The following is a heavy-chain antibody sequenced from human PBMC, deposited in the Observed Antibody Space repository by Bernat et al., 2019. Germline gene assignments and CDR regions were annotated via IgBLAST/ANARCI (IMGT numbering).Heavy chain of an antibody. CDR1: GFTFSSYA. V-gene: IGHV3-30-3*01. D-gene: IGHD6-19*01. J-gene: IGHJ1*01. CDR3: AGEGGVIAVAGMGYFQH. Sequence: QVQLVESGGGVVQPGRSLRLSCAASGFTFSSYAMHWVRQAPGKGLEWVAVISYDGSNKYYADSVKGRFTISRDNSKNTLYLQMNSLRAEEPAVYYCAGEGGVIAVAGMGYFQHWGQGTLVTVSS. CDR2: ISYDGSNK.